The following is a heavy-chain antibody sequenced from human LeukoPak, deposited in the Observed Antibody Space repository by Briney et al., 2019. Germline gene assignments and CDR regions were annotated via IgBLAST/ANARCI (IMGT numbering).Heavy chain of an antibody. CDR2: ISDSGNT. V-gene: IGHV3-21*01. Sequence: GGSLRLSCAASGFTLSSYAVSWVRQAPGKGLEWVSAISDSGNTYHADSVKGRFTISRDNAKNSPYLQMNSLRAEDTAVYYCARDRVYVWGSYRSYYMDVWGKGTTVTISS. J-gene: IGHJ6*03. CDR3: ARDRVYVWGSYRSYYMDV. CDR1: GFTLSSYA. D-gene: IGHD3-16*02.